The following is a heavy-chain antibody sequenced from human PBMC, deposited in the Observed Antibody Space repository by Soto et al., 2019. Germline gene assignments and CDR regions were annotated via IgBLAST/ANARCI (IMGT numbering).Heavy chain of an antibody. D-gene: IGHD4-17*01. J-gene: IGHJ4*02. V-gene: IGHV5-10-1*01. CDR3: ARRSTVTNYYFDY. CDR2: IDPSDSYT. Sequence: SWIRQPPGKGLEWMGRIDPSDSYTNYSPSFQGHVTISADKSISTAYLQWSSLKASDTAMYYCARRSTVTNYYFDYWGQGTLVTVSS.